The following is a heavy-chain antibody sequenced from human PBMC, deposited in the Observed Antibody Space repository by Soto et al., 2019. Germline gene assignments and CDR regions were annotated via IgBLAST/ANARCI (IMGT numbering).Heavy chain of an antibody. Sequence: SETLSLTCAVYGGSFSGYYWSWIRQPPGKGLEWIGEINHSGSTNYNPSLKSRVTISVDTSKNQFSLKLSSVTAADTAVYYCARGGGYCSSTSCSNWYFDLWGRGTLVTVSS. CDR2: INHSGST. CDR1: GGSFSGYY. V-gene: IGHV4-34*01. CDR3: ARGGGYCSSTSCSNWYFDL. D-gene: IGHD2-2*01. J-gene: IGHJ2*01.